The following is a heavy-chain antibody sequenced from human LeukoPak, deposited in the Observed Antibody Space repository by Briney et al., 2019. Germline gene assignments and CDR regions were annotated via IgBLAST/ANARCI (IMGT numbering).Heavy chain of an antibody. D-gene: IGHD2-2*01. Sequence: GASVKVSCKASGYTFTSYAMNWVRQAPGQGLEWMGWINTNTGNPTYAQGFTGRFVFSLDTSVSTAYLQISSLKAEDTAVYYCARDQLNIAPAAPRPPLMGYYYYGMDVWGQGTTVTVSS. CDR3: ARDQLNIAPAAPRPPLMGYYYYGMDV. CDR2: INTNTGNP. CDR1: GYTFTSYA. V-gene: IGHV7-4-1*02. J-gene: IGHJ6*02.